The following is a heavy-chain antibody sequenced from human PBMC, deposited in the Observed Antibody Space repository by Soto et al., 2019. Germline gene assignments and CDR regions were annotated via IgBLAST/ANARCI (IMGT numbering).Heavy chain of an antibody. D-gene: IGHD3-10*01. CDR2: ISSTSSTK. V-gene: IGHV3-48*02. J-gene: IGHJ6*02. CDR3: ARRITMVRGPYYYYGLDV. CDR1: GFTFSSHA. Sequence: GGSLRLSCAASGFTFSSHAMNWVRQAPGKGLEWVSFISSTSSTKNYADSVKGRFTISRDNAKNSLYLQMSSLRDEDTAVYYCARRITMVRGPYYYYGLDVWGQGTTVTVSS.